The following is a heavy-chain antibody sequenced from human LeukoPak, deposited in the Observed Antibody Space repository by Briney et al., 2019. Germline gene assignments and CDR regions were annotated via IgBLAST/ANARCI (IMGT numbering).Heavy chain of an antibody. D-gene: IGHD2-2*01. J-gene: IGHJ4*02. CDR1: GGSVSSGSYY. V-gene: IGHV4-61*01. Sequence: SETLSLTCTVSGGSVSSGSYYWSWIRQPPGKGLEWIGYIYYSGSTNYNPSLKSRVTISVDTSKNQFSLKLSSVTAADTAVYYCVRLGSTSPGNWYKLFDQWGQGTLVTVSS. CDR3: VRLGSTSPGNWYKLFDQ. CDR2: IYYSGST.